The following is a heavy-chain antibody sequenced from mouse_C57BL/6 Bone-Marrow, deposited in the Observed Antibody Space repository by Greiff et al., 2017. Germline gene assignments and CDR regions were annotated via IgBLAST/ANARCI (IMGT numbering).Heavy chain of an antibody. V-gene: IGHV1-20*01. CDR3: ARLDGYICY. CDR2: INPYNGDT. J-gene: IGHJ2*01. CDR1: GYSFTGYF. D-gene: IGHD2-3*01. Sequence: EVQLKESGPELVKPGDSVKISCKASGYSFTGYFMNWVMQSHGKSLEWIGRINPYNGDTFYNQKFKGKATLTVDKSSSTAHMELRSLTSEDSAVYYCARLDGYICYWGQGTTLTVSS.